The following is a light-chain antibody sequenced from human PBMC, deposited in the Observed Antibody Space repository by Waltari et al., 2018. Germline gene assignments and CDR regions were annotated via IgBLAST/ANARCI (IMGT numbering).Light chain of an antibody. CDR2: GAS. J-gene: IGKJ1*01. Sequence: EIVLTPSPGTLSLSPGESATLSCRASQSVSSSYLAWYQQKPGQAPRLLIYGASSRATGIPDRFSGSGSGTDFTLTISRLEPEDFAVYYCQQYETFGQGTKVEIK. CDR1: QSVSSSY. V-gene: IGKV3-20*01. CDR3: QQYET.